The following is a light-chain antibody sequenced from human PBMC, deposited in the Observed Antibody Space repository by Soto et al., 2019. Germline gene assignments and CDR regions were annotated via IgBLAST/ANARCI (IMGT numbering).Light chain of an antibody. CDR3: LQDINYPWT. CDR1: QSISSY. CDR2: AAS. J-gene: IGKJ1*01. V-gene: IGKV1-39*01. Sequence: DIRMTQSPSSLSESVGDRVTITCRASQSISSYLNWYQQKPGKAPKLLIYAASSLQSGVPSRFSGSGSGTDFTLTIISLQPEDSATYYCLQDINYPWTFGQGTKVDIK.